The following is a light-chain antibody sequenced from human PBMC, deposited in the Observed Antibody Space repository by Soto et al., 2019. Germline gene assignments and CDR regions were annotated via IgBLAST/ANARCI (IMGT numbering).Light chain of an antibody. J-gene: IGLJ1*01. CDR1: SSDVGGYNY. CDR2: DVS. V-gene: IGLV2-11*01. CDR3: CSYAGSFYV. Sequence: QSVLTQPRSVSGSPGQSVTISCTGTSSDVGGYNYVSWYQQHPGKAPKLMIYDVSERPSGVPDRFSGSKSGNTASLTISGLQAEDGDDYYCCSYAGSFYVFGTGTKVTVL.